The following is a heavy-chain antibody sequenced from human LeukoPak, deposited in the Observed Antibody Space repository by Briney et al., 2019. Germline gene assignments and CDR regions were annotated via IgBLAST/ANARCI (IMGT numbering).Heavy chain of an antibody. J-gene: IGHJ3*02. CDR1: GYSFTSYW. CDR3: ARGKRQGYCSSTSCLSFDI. D-gene: IGHD2-2*01. Sequence: GESLKISCKGSGYSFTSYWIGWVRQMPGKGLEWMGIIHPGDSDTRYSPSFQCQVTIPPDKSISPAYLQWSSLKASDTAMYYCARGKRQGYCSSTSCLSFDIWGQGTMVTVSS. CDR2: IHPGDSDT. V-gene: IGHV5-51*01.